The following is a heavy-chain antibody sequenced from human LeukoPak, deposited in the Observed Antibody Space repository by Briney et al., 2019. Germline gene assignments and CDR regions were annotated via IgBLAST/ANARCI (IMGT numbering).Heavy chain of an antibody. CDR1: GFTFSSYA. D-gene: IGHD5-12*01. CDR3: AKLREGGYSGYDCLDY. Sequence: SGGSLRLSCAASGFTFSSYAMSWVRQAPGKGLEWVSAISGSGGSTYYADSVKGRFTISGDNSKNTLYLQMNSLRAEDTAVYYRAKLREGGYSGYDCLDYWGQGTLVTVSS. J-gene: IGHJ4*02. V-gene: IGHV3-23*01. CDR2: ISGSGGST.